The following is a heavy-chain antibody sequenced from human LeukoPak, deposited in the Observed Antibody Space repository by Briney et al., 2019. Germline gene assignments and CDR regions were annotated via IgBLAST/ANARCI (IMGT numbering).Heavy chain of an antibody. D-gene: IGHD3-3*01. CDR3: AITGGDFWSGYYYIDY. V-gene: IGHV1-69*05. CDR1: GGTFSSYA. J-gene: IGHJ4*02. Sequence: SVKVSCKASGGTFSSYAISWVRQAPGQGLEWMGRIIPIFGTANYAQKFQGRVTITTDESTSTAYMELSSLRSEDTAVYYCAITGGDFWSGYYYIDYWGQGTLVTVSS. CDR2: IIPIFGTA.